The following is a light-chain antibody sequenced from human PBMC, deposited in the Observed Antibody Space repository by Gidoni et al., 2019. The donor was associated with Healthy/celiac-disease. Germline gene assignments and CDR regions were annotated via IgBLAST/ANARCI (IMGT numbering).Light chain of an antibody. V-gene: IGLV1-44*01. CDR3: ATWDDSLDGPL. CDR2: SNN. CDR1: SSNIGSNT. Sequence: QSVLTQPPSASGTPGQRVTVSCSGSSSNIGSNTVSWYQQLPGTAPKLLIFSNNQRPSGVPDRFSGSKSGTSASLAISRLQSEDEADYYCATWDDSLDGPLFGGGTKLTVL. J-gene: IGLJ2*01.